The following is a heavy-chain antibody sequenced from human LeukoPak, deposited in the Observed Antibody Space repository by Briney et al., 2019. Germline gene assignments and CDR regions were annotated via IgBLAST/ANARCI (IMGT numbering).Heavy chain of an antibody. J-gene: IGHJ6*03. CDR3: ARGLLDFGVVIEYYYYMDV. CDR1: GGSISSYY. CDR2: IYYSGST. D-gene: IGHD3-3*01. Sequence: SETLSLTCTVSGGSISSYYWSWIRQPPGKGLEWIGNIYYSGSTNYDPSLKSRVTISVDTSKNQFSLKLSSVTAADTAVYYCARGLLDFGVVIEYYYYMDVWGKGTTVTVSS. V-gene: IGHV4-59*01.